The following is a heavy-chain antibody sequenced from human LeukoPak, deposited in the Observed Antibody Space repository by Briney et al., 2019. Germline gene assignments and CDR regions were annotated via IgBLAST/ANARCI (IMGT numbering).Heavy chain of an antibody. D-gene: IGHD6-19*01. CDR3: ASDRWLVKVYYYYGMDV. CDR2: ISAYNGNT. CDR1: GGTFSSYA. V-gene: IGHV1-18*01. J-gene: IGHJ6*02. Sequence: ASVKVSCKASGGTFSSYAISWVRQAPGQGLEWMGWISAYNGNTNYAQKLQGRVTMTTDTSTSTAYMELRSLRSDDTAVYYCASDRWLVKVYYYYGMDVWGQGTTVTVSS.